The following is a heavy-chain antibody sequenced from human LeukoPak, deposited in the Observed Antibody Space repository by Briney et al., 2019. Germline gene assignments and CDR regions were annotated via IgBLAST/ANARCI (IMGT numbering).Heavy chain of an antibody. V-gene: IGHV4-59*01. D-gene: IGHD4-17*01. CDR3: ARDAYGDRFFDY. J-gene: IGHJ4*02. CDR2: IYYSGST. Sequence: SETLSLTCTVSGGSISSYYWNWIRQPPGKGLEWIGYIYYSGSTNYNPSLKSRVTISVDTSKKQFSLKLSSVTAADTAVYYCARDAYGDRFFDYWGQGTLVTASS. CDR1: GGSISSYY.